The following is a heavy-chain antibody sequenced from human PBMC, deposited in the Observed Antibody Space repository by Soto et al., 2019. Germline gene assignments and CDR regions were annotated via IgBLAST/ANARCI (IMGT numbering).Heavy chain of an antibody. J-gene: IGHJ4*02. V-gene: IGHV3-23*01. D-gene: IGHD3-10*01. CDR1: GFTFSTYA. CDR3: SRHLAPGGTGDLFDY. Sequence: GGSLRLSCAASGFTFSTYAMAWVRQAPGKGLEWVSGVSASGLNTDYADPVKGRFYISRDNSKNTVSLHMNSLRAEDTALYYCSRHLAPGGTGDLFDYWGQGTLVTVSS. CDR2: VSASGLNT.